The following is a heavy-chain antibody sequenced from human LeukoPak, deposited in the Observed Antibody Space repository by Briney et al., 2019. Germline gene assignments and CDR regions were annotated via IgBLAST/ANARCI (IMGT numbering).Heavy chain of an antibody. CDR1: GFTFNNYY. D-gene: IGHD3-3*01. V-gene: IGHV3-11*04. CDR2: ISISGYST. J-gene: IGHJ5*02. CDR3: ARRYDFWSGYYGWFDP. Sequence: GGSLRLSCAASGFTFNNYYMSWIRRAPGKGLEWISYISISGYSTFYADSVKGRFTISRDNAKNSLYLQMNNLRPEDTAFYYCARRYDFWSGYYGWFDPWGQGTLVTVSS.